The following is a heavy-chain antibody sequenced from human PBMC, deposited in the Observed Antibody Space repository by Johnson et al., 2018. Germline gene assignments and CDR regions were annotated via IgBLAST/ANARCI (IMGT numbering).Heavy chain of an antibody. CDR2: ISGSGGST. CDR3: ARGRDCSRTSCYRYYYYGMDV. V-gene: IGHV3-23*04. J-gene: IGHJ6*02. CDR1: GFTVSSYA. Sequence: VQLVQSGGGLVQPGGSLRLSCAASGFTVSSYAMSWVRQAPGKGLEWVSAISGSGGSTYYADSVKGRFTISRDNSKNTVYMQMNSLRAGDPAVYYCARGRDCSRTSCYRYYYYGMDVWGQGTTVTVSS. D-gene: IGHD2-2*01.